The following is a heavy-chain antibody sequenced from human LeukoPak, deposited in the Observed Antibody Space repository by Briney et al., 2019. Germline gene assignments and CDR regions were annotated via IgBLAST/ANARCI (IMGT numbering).Heavy chain of an antibody. Sequence: PGGSLRLSCAASGFTFSSYGMSWVRQAPGKGLVWVSRINSDGSSTSYADSVKGRFTISRDNAKNTLYLQMNSLRAEDTAVYYCAREGIAARLFDYWGQGTLVTVSS. CDR1: GFTFSSYG. V-gene: IGHV3-74*01. J-gene: IGHJ4*02. CDR2: INSDGSST. D-gene: IGHD6-6*01. CDR3: AREGIAARLFDY.